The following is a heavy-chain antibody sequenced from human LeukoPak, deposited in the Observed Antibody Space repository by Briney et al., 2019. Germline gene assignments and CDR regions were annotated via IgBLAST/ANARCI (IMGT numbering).Heavy chain of an antibody. CDR3: ARSKYSSSWYRWFDP. CDR2: IYYSGST. V-gene: IGHV4-59*12. D-gene: IGHD6-13*01. Sequence: KPSETLSLTCTVSGGSISSYYWSWIRQPPGKGLEWIGYIYYSGSTNYNPSLKSRVTISVDTSKNQFSLKLSSVTAADTAEYYCARSKYSSSWYRWFDPWGQGTLVTVSS. CDR1: GGSISSYY. J-gene: IGHJ5*02.